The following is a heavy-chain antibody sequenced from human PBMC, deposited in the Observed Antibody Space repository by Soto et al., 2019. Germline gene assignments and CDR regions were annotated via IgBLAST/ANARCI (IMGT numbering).Heavy chain of an antibody. CDR2: IKNTGST. V-gene: IGHV4-39*01. CDR3: ATANKGDFDSDTTFFDY. D-gene: IGHD3-9*01. Sequence: SETLSLTCTVSGGSVSTGAYYWDWIRQPPGKRREWIGTIKNTGSTYYNPPLNSRVTISVDTSKNQFSLRLTSVTAADAAMYYCATANKGDFDSDTTFFDYWGQGISVTVSS. CDR1: GGSVSTGAYY. J-gene: IGHJ4*02.